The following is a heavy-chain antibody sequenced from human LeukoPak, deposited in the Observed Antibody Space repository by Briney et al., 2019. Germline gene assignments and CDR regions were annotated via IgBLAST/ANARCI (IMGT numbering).Heavy chain of an antibody. CDR3: ARDRIYDILTGYSRAFDY. V-gene: IGHV3-21*01. Sequence: GGSLRLSCAASGFTFSSYGMNWVRQAPGKGLEWVSSISSSSSYIYYADSVKGRFTISRDNAKNSLYLQMNSLRAEDTAVYYCARDRIYDILTGYSRAFDYWGQGTLVTVSS. CDR1: GFTFSSYG. D-gene: IGHD3-9*01. J-gene: IGHJ4*02. CDR2: ISSSSSYI.